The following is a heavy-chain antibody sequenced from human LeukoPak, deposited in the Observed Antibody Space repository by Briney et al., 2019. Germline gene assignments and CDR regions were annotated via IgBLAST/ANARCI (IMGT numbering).Heavy chain of an antibody. J-gene: IGHJ4*02. V-gene: IGHV3-33*01. CDR3: ARDLRGPPDAY. CDR2: IWYDGSNK. D-gene: IGHD1-14*01. Sequence: PGGSLRLSCAASGFTFSSYGMHWVRQAPGKGLEWVAVIWYDGSNKCYADSVKGRFTISRDNSKNTLYLQMNSLRAEDTAVYYCARDLRGPPDAYWGQGTLVTVSS. CDR1: GFTFSSYG.